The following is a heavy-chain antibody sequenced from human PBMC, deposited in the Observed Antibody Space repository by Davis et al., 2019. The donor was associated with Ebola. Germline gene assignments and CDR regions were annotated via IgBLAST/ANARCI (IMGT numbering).Heavy chain of an antibody. CDR2: ISYDGSNK. CDR3: AIVRGDV. CDR1: GFTFSSYA. D-gene: IGHD5-24*01. Sequence: PGGSLRLSCAASGFTFSSYAMHWVRQAPGKGLEWVAVISYDGSNKYYADSVKGRFTISRDNFKNTLYLQMNSLRVEDTAIYYCAIVRGDVWGKGTTVTVSS. J-gene: IGHJ6*04. V-gene: IGHV3-30*14.